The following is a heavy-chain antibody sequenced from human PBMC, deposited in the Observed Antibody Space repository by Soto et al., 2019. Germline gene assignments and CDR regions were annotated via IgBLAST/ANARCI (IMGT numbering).Heavy chain of an antibody. Sequence: PGGSLRLSCAGSGFTFSNYGLHWVRQAPGKGLEWVAVISYDGSNRNYADSVKGRFTISRDNSKNMLYLQMDSLRAEDTAVYYCAKDGAPRFCCRSGRHPPGAYWSRGSSVTGSS. CDR1: GFTFSNYG. D-gene: IGHD6-25*01. V-gene: IGHV3-30*18. CDR3: AKDGAPRFCCRSGRHPPGAY. CDR2: ISYDGSNR. J-gene: IGHJ4*02.